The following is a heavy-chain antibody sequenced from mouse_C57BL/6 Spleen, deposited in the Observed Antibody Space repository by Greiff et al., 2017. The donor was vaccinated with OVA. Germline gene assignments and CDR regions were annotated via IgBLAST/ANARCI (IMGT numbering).Heavy chain of an antibody. Sequence: VQLQQSGPELVKPGASVKISCKASGYSFTSYYIHWVKQRPGQGLEWIGWIYPGSGNTKYNEKFKGKATLTADTSSSTAYMQLSCLTSEDSAVYYCARPMSDYDDYYAMDYWGQGTSVTVSS. J-gene: IGHJ4*01. D-gene: IGHD2-4*01. CDR3: ARPMSDYDDYYAMDY. CDR2: IYPGSGNT. CDR1: GYSFTSYY. V-gene: IGHV1-66*01.